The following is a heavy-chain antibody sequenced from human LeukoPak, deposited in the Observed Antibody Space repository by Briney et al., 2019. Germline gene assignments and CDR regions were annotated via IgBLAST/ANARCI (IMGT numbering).Heavy chain of an antibody. D-gene: IGHD4-23*01. CDR3: ARHSWGGNKDFDL. CDR2: IHQSGGS. V-gene: IGHV4-39*01. Sequence: PSETLSLTCGVSGDSISSSPYSWAWIRQPPGTGLAWIGTIHQSGGSYYDPSLQSRLSMSVDTSKNQFSLKLTSVTAADTAVYYCARHSWGGNKDFDLWGRGTLVAVSS. CDR1: GDSISSSPYS. J-gene: IGHJ2*01.